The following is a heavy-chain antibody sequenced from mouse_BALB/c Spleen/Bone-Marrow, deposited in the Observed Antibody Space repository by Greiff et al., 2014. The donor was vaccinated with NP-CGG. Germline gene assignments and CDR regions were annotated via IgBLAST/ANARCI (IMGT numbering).Heavy chain of an antibody. J-gene: IGHJ3*01. D-gene: IGHD2-1*01. CDR3: ARGGNYGWFAY. CDR2: IDPANGDI. V-gene: IGHV14-3*02. CDR1: GFNIKDIY. Sequence: VQLQQSGAELVKPGASVKLSCTASGFNIKDIYMHWVKQRPEQGLEWIGRIDPANGDIIYDPKFQGKATITADTSSNTAYLQLSSLTSEDTAVYYCARGGNYGWFAYWGQGTLVTVSA.